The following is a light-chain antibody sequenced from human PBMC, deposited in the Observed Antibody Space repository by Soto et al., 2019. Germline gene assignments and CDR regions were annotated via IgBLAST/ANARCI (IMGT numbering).Light chain of an antibody. Sequence: DIQMTQSPSSLSASVGDTVTLTCRASHDIRYDIGWFQQKPGEAPQRLIYAASSVQSGVPSRFSGRGSGTEFSLTIRTLQAEDFATYHCLQYNEYPFTFGPGTKVEI. V-gene: IGKV1-17*01. CDR1: HDIRYD. J-gene: IGKJ2*01. CDR2: AAS. CDR3: LQYNEYPFT.